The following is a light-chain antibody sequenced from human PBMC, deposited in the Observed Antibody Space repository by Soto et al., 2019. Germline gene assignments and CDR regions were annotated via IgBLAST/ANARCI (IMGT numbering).Light chain of an antibody. Sequence: EIVLTQSPGTLSLSAGERATLSCRASQSVSSSFLAWYQQKPGQAPRLLIYGASSRATGIPERFSGSGSGTDFTLTISSLEPEDFAVYYCQQYGSSPRTFGQGTKVEIK. J-gene: IGKJ1*01. CDR1: QSVSSSF. V-gene: IGKV3-20*01. CDR3: QQYGSSPRT. CDR2: GAS.